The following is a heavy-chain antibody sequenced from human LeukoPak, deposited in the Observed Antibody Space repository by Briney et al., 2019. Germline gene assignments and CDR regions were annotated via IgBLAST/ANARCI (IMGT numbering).Heavy chain of an antibody. V-gene: IGHV4-38-2*02. Sequence: PSETLSLTCTVSGYSISSGYYWGWIRQPPGKGLEWIGSIYHSGSTYYNPSLKSRVTISVDTSKNQFSLKLSSVTAADTAVYYCASSIWFGELSYFDYWGQGTLVTVSS. J-gene: IGHJ4*02. CDR2: IYHSGST. CDR1: GYSISSGYY. D-gene: IGHD3-10*01. CDR3: ASSIWFGELSYFDY.